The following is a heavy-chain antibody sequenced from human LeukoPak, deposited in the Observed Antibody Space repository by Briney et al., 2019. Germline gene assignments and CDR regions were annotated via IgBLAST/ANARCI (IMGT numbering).Heavy chain of an antibody. CDR1: GGSISSSSYY. D-gene: IGHD2-21*02. Sequence: SETLSLTCTVSGGSISSSSYYWGWIRQPPGKGLEWIGNIYYSGSTNYNPSLKSRVTISVDTSKNQFSLKLTSVTAADTAVYYCARHDSQRDWFDPWGQGTLVTVSS. J-gene: IGHJ5*02. CDR3: ARHDSQRDWFDP. V-gene: IGHV4-39*07. CDR2: IYYSGST.